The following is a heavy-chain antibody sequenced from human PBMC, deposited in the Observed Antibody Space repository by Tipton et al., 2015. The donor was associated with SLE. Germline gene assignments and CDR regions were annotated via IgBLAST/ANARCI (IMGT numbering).Heavy chain of an antibody. V-gene: IGHV4-31*03. J-gene: IGHJ4*02. Sequence: TLSLTCSDSGASMSTGEYYWSWIRQHPGKGLEWIGYIYYSGSTYYNPSLNGRVTISLDTSERQFSLRLSSVTAADTAVYYCATAMTMVRGPVRDYFDYCGQGLLVTVSS. CDR3: ATAMTMVRGPVRDYFDY. CDR2: IYYSGST. D-gene: IGHD3-10*01. CDR1: GASMSTGEYY.